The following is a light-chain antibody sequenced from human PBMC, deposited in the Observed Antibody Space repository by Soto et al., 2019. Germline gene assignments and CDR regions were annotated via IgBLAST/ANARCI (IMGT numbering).Light chain of an antibody. CDR1: SSDIGGYNY. CDR2: EVS. V-gene: IGLV2-14*01. J-gene: IGLJ2*01. CDR3: RSYTSSSTRV. Sequence: QSALTQPASVSGSPGQSITISCTGTSSDIGGYNYVSWYQHHPGKAPKVIIYEVSNRPSGVSNRFSGSKSGNTASLTISGLQAEDEADYYCRSYTSSSTRVFGGGTKLTVL.